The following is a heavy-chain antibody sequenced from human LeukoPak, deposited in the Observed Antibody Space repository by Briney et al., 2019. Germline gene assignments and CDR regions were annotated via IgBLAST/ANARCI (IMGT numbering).Heavy chain of an antibody. Sequence: PGRSLRRYGAASGFSFSSYAMHWVRPAPGKGLEWVAVMSYDGYNNYNKDSGKGSFTISRDNSKNTLYLQMNSLRVDDTAVYYCARDVGWNINYDPSYFDYWGQGTLVTVSS. V-gene: IGHV3-30*10. CDR1: GFSFSSYA. CDR3: ARDVGWNINYDPSYFDY. J-gene: IGHJ4*02. D-gene: IGHD2/OR15-2a*01. CDR2: MSYDGYNN.